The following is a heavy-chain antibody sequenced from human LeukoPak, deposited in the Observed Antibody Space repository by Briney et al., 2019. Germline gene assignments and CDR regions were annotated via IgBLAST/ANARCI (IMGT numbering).Heavy chain of an antibody. J-gene: IGHJ5*02. CDR2: FDPEDGET. D-gene: IGHD1-26*01. Sequence: ASVKASCKVSGYTLTELSMHWVRQAPGKGLEWMGGFDPEDGETIYAQKFQGRVTMTEDTSTDTAYMELSSLRSEDTAVYYCATVSGSYYWFDPWGQGTLVTVSS. V-gene: IGHV1-24*01. CDR1: GYTLTELS. CDR3: ATVSGSYYWFDP.